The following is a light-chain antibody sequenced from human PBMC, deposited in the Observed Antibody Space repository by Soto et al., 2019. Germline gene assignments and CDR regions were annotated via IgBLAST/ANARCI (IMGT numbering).Light chain of an antibody. CDR2: GAS. CDR3: QQYGSSPPIT. CDR1: QSFNSIY. Sequence: DIVLTQSPGPLSLSPGERATLSCRSSQSFNSIYLAWYQQKPGQAPRLIIYGASSRATGIPDRFSGSGSGTDFTLTISRLEPEDFAVYYCQQYGSSPPITFGQGTRLEIK. J-gene: IGKJ5*01. V-gene: IGKV3-20*01.